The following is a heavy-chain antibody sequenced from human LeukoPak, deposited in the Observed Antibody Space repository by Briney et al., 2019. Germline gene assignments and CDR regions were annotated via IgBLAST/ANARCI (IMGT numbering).Heavy chain of an antibody. CDR2: IYYSGKT. Sequence: PSETLSLTCTVSGGSITNKNYYWGWVRQPPGKGLEWIGSIYYSGKTYYNPSLRSRVTISVDTSKNQFSLNLCSVTAADTAIYYCARLGNAVAVRGGHYFDYWGQGTLVTVSS. CDR3: ARLGNAVAVRGGHYFDY. CDR1: GGSITNKNYY. V-gene: IGHV4-39*01. D-gene: IGHD6-19*01. J-gene: IGHJ4*02.